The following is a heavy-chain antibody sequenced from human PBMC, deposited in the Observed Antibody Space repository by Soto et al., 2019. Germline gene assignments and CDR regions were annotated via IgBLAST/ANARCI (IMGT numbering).Heavy chain of an antibody. Sequence: PSETLSLTCTVSAASFSKYYWTWIRQPPGKGLEWIGYVYFNGNTNYNPSLKRRVSISIDTSKNQISLTLNSVTAADTAVYYCASVTFGGVVLANWGQGTLVTVSS. CDR2: VYFNGNT. V-gene: IGHV4-59*01. CDR3: ASVTFGGVVLAN. CDR1: AASFSKYY. J-gene: IGHJ4*02. D-gene: IGHD3-16*01.